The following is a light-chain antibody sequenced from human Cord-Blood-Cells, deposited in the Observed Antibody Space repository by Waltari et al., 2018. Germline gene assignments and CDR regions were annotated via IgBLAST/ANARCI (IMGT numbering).Light chain of an antibody. Sequence: DIQITQSPSSLSASVGERVTITRRASQSISNYLNWYQQKPGKAPKLLIYAASSLQSGVPSRFSGSGSGTDFTLTISSLQPEDFATYYCQQSYSTPITFGQGTRLEIK. CDR3: QQSYSTPIT. J-gene: IGKJ5*01. CDR2: AAS. CDR1: QSISNY. V-gene: IGKV1-39*01.